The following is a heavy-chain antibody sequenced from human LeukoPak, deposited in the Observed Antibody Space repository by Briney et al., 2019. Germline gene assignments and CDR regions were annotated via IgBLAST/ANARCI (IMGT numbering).Heavy chain of an antibody. Sequence: SETLSLTCTVSGGSISGSSYYWGWIRQPPGKGLEWIGYIYYSGSTNYNPSLKSRVTISVDTSKNQFSLKLSSVTAADTAVYYCARGEGLLHTLDYWGQGTLVTVSS. CDR2: IYYSGST. D-gene: IGHD1-26*01. J-gene: IGHJ4*02. CDR3: ARGEGLLHTLDY. V-gene: IGHV4-61*05. CDR1: GGSISGSSYY.